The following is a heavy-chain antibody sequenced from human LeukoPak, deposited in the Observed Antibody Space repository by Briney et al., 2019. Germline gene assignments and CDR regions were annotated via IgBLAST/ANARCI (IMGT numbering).Heavy chain of an antibody. CDR3: ARERYRSGWSRQYYFDY. J-gene: IGHJ4*02. CDR2: INHSGST. D-gene: IGHD6-19*01. V-gene: IGHV4-34*01. Sequence: PSETLSLTCAVYGGSFSGYYWSWIRQPPGKGLEWIGEINHSGSTNYNPSLKSRLTISVNTSKNQFSLKLSSVTAGETAVYYCARERYRSGWSRQYYFDYWGQGTLVTVSS. CDR1: GGSFSGYY.